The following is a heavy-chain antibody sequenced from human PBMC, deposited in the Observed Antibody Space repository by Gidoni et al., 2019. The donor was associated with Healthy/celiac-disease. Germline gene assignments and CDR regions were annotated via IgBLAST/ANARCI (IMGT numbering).Heavy chain of an antibody. CDR3: ARTATGGWFDP. Sequence: QLVVSGGGALRAGGSRRPSLASVGFTFDEYGMCWVRQAPGKGLEWVAGINWNGGSTGYAESGKGRFTISRDNVKNSLYLQMNSLRAEDTALYYCARTATGGWFDPWGQGTLVTVSS. J-gene: IGHJ5*02. CDR1: GFTFDEYG. D-gene: IGHD5-12*01. V-gene: IGHV3-20*03. CDR2: INWNGGST.